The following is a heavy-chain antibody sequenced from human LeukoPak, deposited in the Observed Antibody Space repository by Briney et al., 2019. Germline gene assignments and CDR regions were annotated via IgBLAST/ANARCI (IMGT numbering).Heavy chain of an antibody. CDR3: LAVAGYYYYYYMDV. V-gene: IGHV3-11*01. D-gene: IGHD6-19*01. J-gene: IGHJ6*03. Sequence: PGGSLRLSCAASGFTFSDYYMSWIRQAPGKGLEWVSYISSSGSTIYYADSVKGRFTISRDNAKNSLYLQMNSLRAEDTAVYYCLAVAGYYYYYYMDVWGKGTTVTISS. CDR2: ISSSGSTI. CDR1: GFTFSDYY.